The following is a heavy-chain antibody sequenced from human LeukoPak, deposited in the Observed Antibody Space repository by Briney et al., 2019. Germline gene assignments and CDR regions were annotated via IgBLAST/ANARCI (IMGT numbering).Heavy chain of an antibody. CDR3: ARKAPKKGWFDP. Sequence: SETLSLTSTVSGGSNNSYYWSWIRQPPGKGLEWIGYTHPSGNTNYSPSLKSRVTISIDMSRNQFSLKLSSVTAADTAVYYCARKAPKKGWFDPWGQGTLVTVSS. V-gene: IGHV4-4*09. CDR1: GGSNNSYY. J-gene: IGHJ5*02. CDR2: THPSGNT.